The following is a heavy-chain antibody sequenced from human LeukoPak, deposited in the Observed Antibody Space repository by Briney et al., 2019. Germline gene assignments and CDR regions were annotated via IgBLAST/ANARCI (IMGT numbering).Heavy chain of an antibody. CDR1: GFTFSSYW. CDR2: INSDGSST. CDR3: ARVVVVAATHDAFDI. D-gene: IGHD2-15*01. Sequence: GGSLRLSCAASGFTFSSYWMHWVRQAPGKGLVWVSRINSDGSSTSYADSVKGRFTISRDNAKNTLYLQMNSLRAEDTAVYYCARVVVVAATHDAFDIWGQGKMVTVSS. J-gene: IGHJ3*02. V-gene: IGHV3-74*01.